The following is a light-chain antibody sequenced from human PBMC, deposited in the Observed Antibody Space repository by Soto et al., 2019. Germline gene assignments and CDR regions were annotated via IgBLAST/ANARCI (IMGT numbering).Light chain of an antibody. J-gene: IGKJ4*01. CDR2: DAS. CDR1: QTISSY. V-gene: IGKV1-39*01. CDR3: QQSYTFPLT. Sequence: DIQMTQSPSSLSASVGDRVSITCRASQTISSYLNWYQQKPGKAPKLLIFDASTLHSGVPSRFSGSASGTDFTLTVSSLQPEDFATYYCQQSYTFPLTFGGGTKVDIK.